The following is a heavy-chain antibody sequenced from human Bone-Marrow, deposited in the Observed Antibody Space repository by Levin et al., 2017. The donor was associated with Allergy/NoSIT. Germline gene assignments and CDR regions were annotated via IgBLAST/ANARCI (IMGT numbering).Heavy chain of an antibody. D-gene: IGHD1-7*01. CDR2: ISYDGSNK. CDR3: AKENGLKYKVWNYRSVEDY. J-gene: IGHJ4*02. V-gene: IGHV3-30*18. CDR1: GFTFSSYG. Sequence: LSLTCAASGFTFSSYGMHWVRQAPGKGLEWVAVISYDGSNKYYADSVKGRFTISRDNSKNTLYLQMNSLRAEDTAVYYCAKENGLKYKVWNYRSVEDYWGQGTLVTVSS.